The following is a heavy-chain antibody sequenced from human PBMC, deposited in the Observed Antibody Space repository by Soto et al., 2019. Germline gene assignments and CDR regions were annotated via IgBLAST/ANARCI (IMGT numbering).Heavy chain of an antibody. CDR2: IIPVFDKA. CDR1: GGSFGSSA. J-gene: IGHJ3*01. CDR3: ARLRRDWGDAFDL. V-gene: IGHV1-69*01. D-gene: IGHD3-16*01. Sequence: QVQLVQSGADVKKPGSSVKVSCKTSGGSFGSSAISWVRQAPAQGLEWMGEIIPVFDKANYAQNFQDRLTITADESTGTVFMQLSSRRSDDTAVYFCARLRRDWGDAFDLWGQGTFVTVSS.